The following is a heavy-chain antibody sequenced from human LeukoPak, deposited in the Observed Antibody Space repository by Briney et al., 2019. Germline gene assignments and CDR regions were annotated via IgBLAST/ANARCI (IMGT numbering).Heavy chain of an antibody. CDR3: ARDPSTLGGMDV. J-gene: IGHJ6*02. CDR1: GFTFSSYA. D-gene: IGHD3-16*01. CDR2: ISGSGGST. V-gene: IGHV3-23*01. Sequence: PGGSLRLTCAASGFTFSSYAMSWDRQAPGKGLEWVSAISGSGGSTYYADSVKGRFTISRDNSKNTLYLQMNSLRAEDTAVYYCARDPSTLGGMDVWGQGTTVTVSS.